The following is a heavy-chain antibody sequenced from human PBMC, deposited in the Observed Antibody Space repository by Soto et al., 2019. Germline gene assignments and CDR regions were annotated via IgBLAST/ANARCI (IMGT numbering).Heavy chain of an antibody. CDR2: NYYSGHT. V-gene: IGHV4-39*01. Sequence: SETLSLTSPLSCLSITSSISYCVWIRQPLGKGLGWIGSNYYSGHTHYNPSLQSRVTISVDTSKNQFSLKLSSVTAADTAVYYCARHGEMATTSIGYYYYYGMDVWGQGTTVS. CDR1: CLSITSSISY. D-gene: IGHD5-12*01. J-gene: IGHJ6*02. CDR3: ARHGEMATTSIGYYYYYGMDV.